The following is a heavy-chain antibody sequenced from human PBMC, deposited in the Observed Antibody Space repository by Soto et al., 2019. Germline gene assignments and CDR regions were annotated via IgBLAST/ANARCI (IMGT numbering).Heavy chain of an antibody. J-gene: IGHJ6*02. CDR1: GYSISSGYY. V-gene: IGHV4-38-2*02. Sequence: SETLSLTCAVSGYSISSGYYWGWIRQPPGKGLEWIGSIYHSGSTYYNPSLKSRVTISVDTSKNQFSLKLSSVTAADTAVYYCARDLGQCSSSVDSGMDVWGQGTTVTVSS. D-gene: IGHD6-6*01. CDR3: ARDLGQCSSSVDSGMDV. CDR2: IYHSGST.